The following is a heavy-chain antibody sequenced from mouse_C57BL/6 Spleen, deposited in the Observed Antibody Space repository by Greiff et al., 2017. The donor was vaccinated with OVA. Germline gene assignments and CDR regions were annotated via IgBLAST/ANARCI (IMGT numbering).Heavy chain of an antibody. CDR3: TRDGYYGLFDY. J-gene: IGHJ2*01. V-gene: IGHV5-9-1*02. CDR2: ISSGGDYI. Sequence: DVMLVESGEGLVKPGGSLKLSCAASGFTFSSYAMSWVRQTPEKRLEWVAYISSGGDYIYYADTVKGRFTISRDNARNTLYLQMSSLKSEDTAMYYCTRDGYYGLFDYWGQGTTLTVSS. D-gene: IGHD2-3*01. CDR1: GFTFSSYA.